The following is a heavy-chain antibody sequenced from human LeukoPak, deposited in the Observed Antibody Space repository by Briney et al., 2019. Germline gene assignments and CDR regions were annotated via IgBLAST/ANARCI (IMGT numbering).Heavy chain of an antibody. D-gene: IGHD2-21*01. Sequence: GGSLRLSCAASGFTFSDYYMSWIRQAPGKGLEWVSYISSSGSTIYYADSVKGRFTTSRDNAKNSLYLQMNSLRAEDTAVYYCARAAPGIPRAIDHWGQGTLVTVSS. V-gene: IGHV3-11*04. CDR1: GFTFSDYY. J-gene: IGHJ4*02. CDR3: ARAAPGIPRAIDH. CDR2: ISSSGSTI.